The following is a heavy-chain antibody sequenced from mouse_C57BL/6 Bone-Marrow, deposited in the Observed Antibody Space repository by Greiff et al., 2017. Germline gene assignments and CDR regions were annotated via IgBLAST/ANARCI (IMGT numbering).Heavy chain of an antibody. CDR1: GYTFTSYG. CDR2: IYPRSGNT. CDR3: AKGGDGYYWYFDV. D-gene: IGHD2-3*01. J-gene: IGHJ1*03. V-gene: IGHV1-81*01. Sequence: QVQLLQSGAELARPGASVKLSCKASGYTFTSYGISWVKQRTGQGLEWIGEIYPRSGNTYYNEKFKGKATLTADKSYSTAYMELRSLTSEDSAVYFCAKGGDGYYWYFDVWGTGTTVTVSS.